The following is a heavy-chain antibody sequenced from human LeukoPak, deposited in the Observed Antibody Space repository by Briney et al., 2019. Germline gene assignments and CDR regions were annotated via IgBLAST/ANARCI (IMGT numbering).Heavy chain of an antibody. Sequence: GGSLRLSCSASGFTFSSYAMHWVRQAPGKGLEYVSAISSNGGSTYYADSVKGRFTISRDNSKHTLYLQMSSLRAEDTAVYYCVKDKDGYYDSSGPWGQGTLVTVSS. CDR3: VKDKDGYYDSSGP. CDR2: ISSNGGST. D-gene: IGHD3-22*01. CDR1: GFTFSSYA. V-gene: IGHV3-64D*06. J-gene: IGHJ5*02.